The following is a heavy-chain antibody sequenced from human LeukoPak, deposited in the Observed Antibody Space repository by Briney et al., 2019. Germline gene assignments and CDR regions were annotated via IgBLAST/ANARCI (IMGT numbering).Heavy chain of an antibody. CDR3: ARDGLPGVVIYTRLFDY. V-gene: IGHV3-11*01. CDR1: GFTFSSYY. CDR2: IGGSGGTA. D-gene: IGHD3-3*01. J-gene: IGHJ4*02. Sequence: GGSLRLSCAASGFTFSSYYMSWIRQAPGKGLEWVSSIGGSGGTAYYADSVKGRFTISRDNSKNSLYLQINSLRAEDTAVYYCARDGLPGVVIYTRLFDYWGQGTLVTVSS.